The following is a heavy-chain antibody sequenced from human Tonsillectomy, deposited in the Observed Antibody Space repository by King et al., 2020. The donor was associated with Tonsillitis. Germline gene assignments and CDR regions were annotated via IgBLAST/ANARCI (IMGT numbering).Heavy chain of an antibody. CDR3: AKDIGYSTEKYYFDY. J-gene: IGHJ4*02. D-gene: IGHD6-13*01. CDR2: ISWNSGSI. Sequence: VQLVESGGGLVQPGRSLRLSCAASGFTFDDYAMHWVRQAPGKGLEWVSGISWNSGSIGYADSVKGRFTISRDNAKNSLYLQMNSLRAEDTALYYCAKDIGYSTEKYYFDYWGQGTLVTVSS. CDR1: GFTFDDYA. V-gene: IGHV3-9*01.